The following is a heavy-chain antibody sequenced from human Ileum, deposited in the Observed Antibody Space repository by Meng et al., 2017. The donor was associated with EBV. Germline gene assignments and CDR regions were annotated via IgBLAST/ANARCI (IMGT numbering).Heavy chain of an antibody. CDR1: AAAFSFSHW. D-gene: IGHD5-18*01. V-gene: IGHV4-4*01. Sequence: QVQVPGPGAGRHRRRPSLTGAGTAAAFSFSHWCSCCRRPAGRGLEWCGECISGDNTNSNPALKRRVSVSIATATNPCSVNLNSVTAASTALSLCAGHMGNNYEPYDYWGQGTLVTVSS. CDR3: AGHMGNNYEPYDY. CDR2: CISGDNT. J-gene: IGHJ4*02.